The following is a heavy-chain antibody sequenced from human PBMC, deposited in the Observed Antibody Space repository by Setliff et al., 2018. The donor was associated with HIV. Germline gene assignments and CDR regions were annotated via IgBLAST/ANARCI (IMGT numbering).Heavy chain of an antibody. CDR2: INHSGST. CDR3: VRLFITDGITSSSFDL. V-gene: IGHV4-34*01. CDR1: GGSFSGYY. Sequence: LSLTCAVYGGSFSGYYWSWIRQPPGKGLEWIGEINHSGSTNYNPSLKSRVTISVDTSKNQFSLKLRSVTAADTAVYYCVRLFITDGITSSSFDLWGQGTVVTVSS. D-gene: IGHD3-9*01. J-gene: IGHJ3*01.